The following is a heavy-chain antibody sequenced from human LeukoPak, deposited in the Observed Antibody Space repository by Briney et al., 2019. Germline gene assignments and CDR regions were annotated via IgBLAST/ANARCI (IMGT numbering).Heavy chain of an antibody. J-gene: IGHJ4*02. D-gene: IGHD2-21*02. V-gene: IGHV3-7*01. CDR1: RFTFSSSC. Sequence: GWSLRLCCAASRFTFSSSCLSWVREAPGKRLHLVANIKQDGSEKYYVDSVKGRFTISRDNAKNSLYLQMNSLRAEDTAVYYCARDTSGGDCPHYWGQGTLVTVSS. CDR3: ARDTSGGDCPHY. CDR2: IKQDGSEK.